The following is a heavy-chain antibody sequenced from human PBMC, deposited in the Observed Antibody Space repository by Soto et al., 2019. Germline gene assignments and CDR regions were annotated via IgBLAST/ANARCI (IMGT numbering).Heavy chain of an antibody. J-gene: IGHJ6*03. Sequence: SETLSLTCTVSGGSVTTYSWGWIRQPPGKELEWVGYISYSGSTNYNPSLKSRVTISRVTSKNQFSLNLVSVTAADTAVCYCARASYYSYMDVWAKGTTVTVSS. CDR2: ISYSGST. CDR1: GGSVTTYS. V-gene: IGHV4-59*02. CDR3: ARASYYSYMDV.